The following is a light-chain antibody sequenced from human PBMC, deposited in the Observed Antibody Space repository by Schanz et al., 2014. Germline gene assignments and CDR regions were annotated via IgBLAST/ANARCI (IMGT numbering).Light chain of an antibody. CDR1: SSDIGYYNF. Sequence: QSALTQPASVSGSPGQSITISCTGTSSDIGYYNFVSWYQHHPGKAPKLMIYEVSNRPSGVSNRFSGSKSGNTASLTISGVKAEDEGDYYCSSYTSSSTWVFGGGTKLTVL. CDR2: EVS. V-gene: IGLV2-14*01. CDR3: SSYTSSSTWV. J-gene: IGLJ3*02.